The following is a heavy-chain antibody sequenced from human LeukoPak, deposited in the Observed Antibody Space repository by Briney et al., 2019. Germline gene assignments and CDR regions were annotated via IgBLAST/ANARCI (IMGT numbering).Heavy chain of an antibody. J-gene: IGHJ4*02. Sequence: GGSLRLSCAASGFTFSAHWMTWVRQAPGKGLEWVANIKQDGSEKYYVDSVKGRFTISRDNAENSLYLQMNSLRAEDTAVYYCARGAPDYWGQGSLVSVSS. V-gene: IGHV3-7*04. CDR2: IKQDGSEK. CDR1: GFTFSAHW. CDR3: ARGAPDY.